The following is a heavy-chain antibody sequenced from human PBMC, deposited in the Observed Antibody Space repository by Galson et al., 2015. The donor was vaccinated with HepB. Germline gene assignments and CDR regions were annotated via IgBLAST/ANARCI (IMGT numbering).Heavy chain of an antibody. CDR2: TSPDGIIT. J-gene: IGHJ4*02. CDR3: ARDFRWNFDY. D-gene: IGHD2-15*01. CDR1: GFTFXXEN. V-gene: IGHV3-30-3*01. Sequence: SLRLSXXXSGFTFXXENMHWVRQTPGKGXEXXAITSPDGIITFYPESLKGRFTISRDXSKNTLYLQMNSLRPEDTAVYYCARDFRWNFDYWGQGISVTVSS.